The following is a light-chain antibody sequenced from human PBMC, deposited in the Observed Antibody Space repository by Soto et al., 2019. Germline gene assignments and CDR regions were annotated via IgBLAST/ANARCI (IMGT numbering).Light chain of an antibody. CDR2: GAS. CDR1: QSVIRY. CDR3: HQYGSSPAT. V-gene: IGKV3-20*01. J-gene: IGKJ1*01. Sequence: EIVLTQSAATLSLSPGERATLSCRASQSVIRYLAWYQQRPGQAPRLLIYGASSRATGIPDRFSGSGSGTDFTLTISRLEPEDFAVYYCHQYGSSPATFGQRTKVDIK.